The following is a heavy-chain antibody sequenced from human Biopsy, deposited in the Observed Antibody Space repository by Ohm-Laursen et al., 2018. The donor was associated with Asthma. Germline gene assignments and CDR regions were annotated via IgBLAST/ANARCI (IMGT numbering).Heavy chain of an antibody. D-gene: IGHD3-10*01. CDR3: ARSPYYYGLLGPTRGFGVYAV. CDR1: GGSFSNYY. Sequence: SETLSLTWAVYGGSFSNYYWTWIRQPPGKGLEWIGEINHRGSTNYNPSLKSRVTSSVDTSKNQFSVKLRSVTAADTAVYYCARSPYYYGLLGPTRGFGVYAVWGHGTLVTVSS. V-gene: IGHV4-34*01. J-gene: IGHJ3*01. CDR2: INHRGST.